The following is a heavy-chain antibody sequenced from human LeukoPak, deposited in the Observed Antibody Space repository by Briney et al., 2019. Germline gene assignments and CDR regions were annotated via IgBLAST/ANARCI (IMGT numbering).Heavy chain of an antibody. D-gene: IGHD3-10*01. CDR2: INSDGSST. CDR1: GFTFSNYW. Sequence: GGSLRLSCAASGFTFSNYWMHWVRQAPGRGLVWVSRINSDGSSTVYADSVKGRFTISRDNAKNSLYLQMNSLRDEDTAVYYCARLEYYYVSGNYYKLFDYWGQGTLVTVCS. CDR3: ARLEYYYVSGNYYKLFDY. J-gene: IGHJ4*02. V-gene: IGHV3-74*01.